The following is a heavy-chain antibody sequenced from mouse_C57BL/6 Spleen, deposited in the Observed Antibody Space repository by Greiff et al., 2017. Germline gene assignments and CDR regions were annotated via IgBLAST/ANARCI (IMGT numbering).Heavy chain of an antibody. J-gene: IGHJ2*01. CDR1: GFNIKDYY. Sequence: EVKLQESGAELVRPGASVKLSCTASGFNIKDYYMHWVKQRPEQGLEWIGRIDPEDGDTEYAQKFQGKATMTADTSSNTAYLQLSSLTSEDTAVYYCTREVNYVAYDYWGQGTTRTVSS. V-gene: IGHV14-1*01. CDR3: TREVNYVAYDY. D-gene: IGHD1-1*01. CDR2: IDPEDGDT.